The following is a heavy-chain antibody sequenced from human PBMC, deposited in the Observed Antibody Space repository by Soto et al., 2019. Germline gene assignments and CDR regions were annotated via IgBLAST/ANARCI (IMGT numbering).Heavy chain of an antibody. CDR3: ARGSSSSSYRYFEY. Sequence: SETLSLTCXVSGGSISSYYCIWILPPPGKGLEWIGYIYYSGSTNYNPSLKSRVTISVDTSKNQFSLKLSSVTAADTAVYYCARGSSSSSYRYFEYWGQGTLVTVSS. D-gene: IGHD6-6*01. V-gene: IGHV4-59*01. CDR2: IYYSGST. CDR1: GGSISSYY. J-gene: IGHJ4*02.